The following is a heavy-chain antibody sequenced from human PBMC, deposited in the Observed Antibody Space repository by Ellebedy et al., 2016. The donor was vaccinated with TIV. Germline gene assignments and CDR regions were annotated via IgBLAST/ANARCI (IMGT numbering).Heavy chain of an antibody. Sequence: GGSLRLYCAASGFTFSDYYMIWIRQAPGKGLEWVSYISSSGNSIYYADSVKGRFTISRDNAKSSLYLQMNSLRAEDTAVYYCARDTRFIDHQHNWFDPWGQGTLVTVSS. J-gene: IGHJ5*02. D-gene: IGHD2-2*01. CDR2: ISSSGNSI. CDR1: GFTFSDYY. CDR3: ARDTRFIDHQHNWFDP. V-gene: IGHV3-11*01.